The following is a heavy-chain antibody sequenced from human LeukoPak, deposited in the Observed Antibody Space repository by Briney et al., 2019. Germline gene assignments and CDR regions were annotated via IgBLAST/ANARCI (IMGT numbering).Heavy chain of an antibody. J-gene: IGHJ4*02. D-gene: IGHD3-10*01. CDR1: GFTFSSYW. Sequence: GGSLRLSCAASGFTFSSYWMSWVRQAPGKGLVWVANIKQDGSEKYYVDSVKGRFTISRDNAKNSLYLQMNSLRAEDTAVYYCARGPDMVRGVSLPYYFDYWGQGTLVTVSS. CDR3: ARGPDMVRGVSLPYYFDY. V-gene: IGHV3-7*03. CDR2: IKQDGSEK.